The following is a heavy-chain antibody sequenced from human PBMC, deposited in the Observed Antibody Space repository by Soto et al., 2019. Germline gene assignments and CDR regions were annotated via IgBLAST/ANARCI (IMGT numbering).Heavy chain of an antibody. CDR3: AKATATGGGAFEI. V-gene: IGHV3-23*01. CDR2: ILVGGST. CDR1: GFICSSYD. J-gene: IGHJ3*02. D-gene: IGHD2-8*02. Sequence: GGSLRLSCAVSGFICSSYDMSWVRQAPGKGLEWVSTILVGGSTHYEDSVKGRFTISRDTSKNTVYLQMNSLTAGDTAVYYCAKATATGGGAFEIYGQGRMGTVS.